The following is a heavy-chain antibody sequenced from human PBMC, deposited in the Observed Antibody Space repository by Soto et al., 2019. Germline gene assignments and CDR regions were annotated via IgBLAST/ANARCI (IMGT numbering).Heavy chain of an antibody. Sequence: EVQLVESGGGLVQPGGSQRFSCAASGFTFSNYWMHWVRQAPGKGLVWVSRINGDGSTTNYADSVKGRFTISRDNDKNNLYLPMNSLRAEDTAVYYCAIGARNYYYVDYWGQGTLVTVSS. V-gene: IGHV3-74*01. CDR2: INGDGSTT. J-gene: IGHJ4*02. CDR1: GFTFSNYW. CDR3: AIGARNYYYVDY. D-gene: IGHD1-7*01.